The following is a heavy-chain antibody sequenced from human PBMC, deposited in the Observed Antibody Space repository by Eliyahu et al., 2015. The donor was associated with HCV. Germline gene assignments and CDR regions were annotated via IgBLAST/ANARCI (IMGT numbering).Heavy chain of an antibody. V-gene: IGHV2-5*01. CDR2: IYWNDDK. D-gene: IGHD1-1*01. CDR3: AKQLAQIQDFDY. CDR1: GFSLSTTGMS. J-gene: IGHJ4*02. Sequence: QITLKESGPTLVKPTQTLTLTCTFSGFSLSTTGMSVGWIRQPPGKALEWLALIYWNDDKRYSPSLKTRLTITKDTSKNQVVLTMTNMDPVDTATYYCAKQLAQIQDFDYWGQGTLVTVSS.